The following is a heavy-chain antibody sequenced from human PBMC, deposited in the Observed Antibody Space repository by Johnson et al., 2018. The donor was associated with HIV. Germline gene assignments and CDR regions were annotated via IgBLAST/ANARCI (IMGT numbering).Heavy chain of an antibody. Sequence: QVQLVESGGGVVQPGGSLRLSCAASGFTFSSHGMHWVRQAPGKGLEWVAVIWYDGSNKFYADSVKGRFTISRDNSKNTVYLQMNSLRVEDTAVYYCAKSPGKDHGGNSGGFDIWGQGTMVTVSS. CDR3: AKSPGKDHGGNSGGFDI. V-gene: IGHV3-33*06. CDR2: IWYDGSNK. J-gene: IGHJ3*02. CDR1: GFTFSSHG. D-gene: IGHD4/OR15-4a*01.